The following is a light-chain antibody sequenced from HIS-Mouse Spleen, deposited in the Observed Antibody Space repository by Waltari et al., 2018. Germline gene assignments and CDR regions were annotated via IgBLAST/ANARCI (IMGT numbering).Light chain of an antibody. CDR3: MQALQTKYT. V-gene: IGKV2-28*01. J-gene: IGKJ2*01. CDR1: QSLLHSNGYNS. CDR2: LGS. Sequence: EIVMTQSPLSLPVTPGEPASISCRSSQSLLHSNGYNSLDWYLQKPGQSPQLLIYLGSNRASGVPDRFSGSGSGTDFTLKISRVEAEDVGVYYCMQALQTKYTFGQGTKLEIK.